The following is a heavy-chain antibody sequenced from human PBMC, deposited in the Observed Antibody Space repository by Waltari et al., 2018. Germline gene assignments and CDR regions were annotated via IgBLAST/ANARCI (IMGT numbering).Heavy chain of an antibody. CDR1: GLLFNNYA. Sequence: EVQVLESGGGLVQPGGYLRLTCTASGLLFNNYAINWVRQAPGKGLEWVSGINGYGDKTYYADSVRGRFTLSRDNSRNTLSLQMNSLRAEDTAVYYCAKAHFYDNSGYMENWGQGTLVTVSS. V-gene: IGHV3-23*01. CDR2: INGYGDKT. J-gene: IGHJ4*02. CDR3: AKAHFYDNSGYMEN. D-gene: IGHD3-22*01.